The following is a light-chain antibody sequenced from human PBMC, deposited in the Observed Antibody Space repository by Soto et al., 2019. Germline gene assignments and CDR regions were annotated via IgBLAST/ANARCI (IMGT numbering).Light chain of an antibody. Sequence: EIVMTQSPATLYVSPGERATLSCRASQSVSSNLAWYQQKPGQAPRLLIYGASTRATGIPARFSGSGSGTEFTLTISSLQSEDFAVYYCHQYNNWLPYTFGQGTKLDIK. CDR3: HQYNNWLPYT. CDR2: GAS. J-gene: IGKJ2*01. V-gene: IGKV3-15*01. CDR1: QSVSSN.